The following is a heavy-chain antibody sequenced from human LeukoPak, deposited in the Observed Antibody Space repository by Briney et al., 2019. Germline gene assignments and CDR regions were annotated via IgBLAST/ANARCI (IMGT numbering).Heavy chain of an antibody. CDR1: GFTFSSYG. J-gene: IGHJ4*02. CDR2: ISYDGGNK. CDR3: AKALYSGSWYGDY. Sequence: PGGSLRLSCAASGFTFSSYGMHWVRQAPGKGLEWVAIISYDGGNKYHADSVQGRFTISRDNSKNTLYLQVNSLRTEDTAVYYCAKALYSGSWYGDYWGQGTLVTVSS. V-gene: IGHV3-30*18. D-gene: IGHD6-13*01.